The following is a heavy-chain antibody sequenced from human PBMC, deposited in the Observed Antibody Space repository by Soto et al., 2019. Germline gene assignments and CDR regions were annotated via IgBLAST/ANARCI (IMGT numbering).Heavy chain of an antibody. J-gene: IGHJ4*02. CDR1: GYTFTSYY. V-gene: IGHV1-46*01. CDR2: INPSDGKA. D-gene: IGHD3-10*01. Sequence: ASVKVSCKASGYTFTSYYIHWVRQAPGQGLEWMGVINPSDGKANSAQMFQGRVTLTRVTSTSTVYMELSSLRSDDTAIYYCARHYYGARAFDYWGQGTLVTVSS. CDR3: ARHYYGARAFDY.